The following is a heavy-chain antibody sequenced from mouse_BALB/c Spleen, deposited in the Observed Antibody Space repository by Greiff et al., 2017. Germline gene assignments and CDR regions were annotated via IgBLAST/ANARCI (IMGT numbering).Heavy chain of an antibody. CDR1: GFSLSTSGMG. Sequence: ESGPGILQPSQTLSLTCSFSGFSLSTSGMGVGWIRQPSGKGLEWLAHIWWDDDKRYNPALKSRLTISKDTSSNQVFLKIASVDTADTATYYCARKAYYGSSSFAYWGQGTLVTVSA. CDR2: IWWDDDK. J-gene: IGHJ3*01. V-gene: IGHV8-8*01. D-gene: IGHD1-1*01. CDR3: ARKAYYGSSSFAY.